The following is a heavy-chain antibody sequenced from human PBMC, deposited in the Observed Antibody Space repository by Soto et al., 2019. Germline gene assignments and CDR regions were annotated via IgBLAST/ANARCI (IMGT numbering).Heavy chain of an antibody. J-gene: IGHJ5*02. CDR1: GGSISSYY. Sequence: SETLSLTCTVSGGSISSYYWSWIRQPPGKGLEWIGYIYYSGSTNYNPSLKSRVTISVDTSKNQFSLKLSSVTAADTAVYYCARGGGIPWRAARSATNWFDPWGQGTLVTVSS. CDR2: IYYSGST. CDR3: ARGGGIPWRAARSATNWFDP. V-gene: IGHV4-59*01. D-gene: IGHD3-10*01.